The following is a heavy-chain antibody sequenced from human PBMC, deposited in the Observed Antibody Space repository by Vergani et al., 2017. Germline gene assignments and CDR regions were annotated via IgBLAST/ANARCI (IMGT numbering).Heavy chain of an antibody. CDR3: ARDPLGYGGDPEDYYYGMDV. CDR1: GATFRSNT. Sequence: QVQLVQSGAEVKKPGSSVKVSCKASGATFRSNTISWVRQVPGQGLEWMGRIIPVRGKTKYAQDFQGRLTITADTSTSTAYMELTSLRSQDTAVYYCARDPLGYGGDPEDYYYGMDVWGQGP. J-gene: IGHJ6*02. CDR2: IIPVRGKT. V-gene: IGHV1-69*08. D-gene: IGHD2-21*02.